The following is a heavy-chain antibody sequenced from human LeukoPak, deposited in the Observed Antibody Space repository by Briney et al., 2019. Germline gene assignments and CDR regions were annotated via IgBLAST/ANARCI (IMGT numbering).Heavy chain of an antibody. D-gene: IGHD4-17*01. J-gene: IGHJ5*02. V-gene: IGHV4-59*01. CDR2: IYYSGST. CDR3: ARFDYGDSEDWFDP. CDR1: GGSISSYY. Sequence: SETLSLTCTASGGSISSYYRSWIRQPPGKGLEWIGYIYYSGSTNYNASLKSRFTISVDTSKNQFSLKLSSVTAEDTAVYYCARFDYGDSEDWFDPWGQGTLVTVSS.